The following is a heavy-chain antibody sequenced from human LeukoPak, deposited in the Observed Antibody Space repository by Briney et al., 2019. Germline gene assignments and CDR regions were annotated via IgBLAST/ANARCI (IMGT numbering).Heavy chain of an antibody. J-gene: IGHJ4*02. V-gene: IGHV3-48*03. CDR2: IDSNSRTI. CDR3: VKQVDTGMAG. D-gene: IGHD5-18*01. CDR1: GFTFSTYE. Sequence: PGGSLRLSCAASGFTFSTYEMDWVRQAPGKGLEWISYIDSNSRTIHYADSVRGRFTISRDNAKNSLYLQMNSLKTEDTAVYYCVKQVDTGMAGWGQGTLVTVSS.